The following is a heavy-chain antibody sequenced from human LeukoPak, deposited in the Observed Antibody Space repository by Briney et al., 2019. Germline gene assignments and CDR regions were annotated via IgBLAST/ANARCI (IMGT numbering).Heavy chain of an antibody. Sequence: GGSLRLSCAASGFTFNNYWMHWVRQAPGKGLVWVSRINTDGSSTDYADSVKGRFTISRENAKNTLYLQMNSLRAEDTAVYYCARDGPVTQFDYWGQGTLVTVSS. V-gene: IGHV3-74*01. J-gene: IGHJ4*02. CDR1: GFTFNNYW. D-gene: IGHD4-17*01. CDR3: ARDGPVTQFDY. CDR2: INTDGSST.